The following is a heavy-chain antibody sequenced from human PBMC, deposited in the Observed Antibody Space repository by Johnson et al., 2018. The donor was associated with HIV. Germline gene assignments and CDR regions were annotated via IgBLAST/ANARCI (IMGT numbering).Heavy chain of an antibody. J-gene: IGHJ3*02. CDR2: IYSGGRT. Sequence: MQLVESGGGVVQPGRSLRLSCAASGFTVSSNYMSWVRQAPGKGLEWVSVIYSGGRTYYADSVKGRFSISRDNSKNTLYLQMNRLTVDDTALYYCARAPAWLRGFDIWGQGTMVTVSS. D-gene: IGHD5-24*01. CDR3: ARAPAWLRGFDI. CDR1: GFTVSSNY. V-gene: IGHV3-66*01.